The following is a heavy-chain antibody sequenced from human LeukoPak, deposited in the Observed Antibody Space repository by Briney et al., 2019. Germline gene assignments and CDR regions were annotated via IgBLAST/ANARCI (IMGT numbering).Heavy chain of an antibody. CDR3: VRDLRRMGATTAYLHL. Sequence: GGSLRLSCAASGFTFSDYSMNWVRQAPGKELERVSSISRSSRHVCYADSLEGRFTISRDDTKITLYLQMNSLRVEDMAVYYCVRDLRRMGATTAYLHLWGQGTLVTVSS. CDR1: GFTFSDYS. CDR2: ISRSSRHV. D-gene: IGHD1-26*01. V-gene: IGHV3-21*01. J-gene: IGHJ1*01.